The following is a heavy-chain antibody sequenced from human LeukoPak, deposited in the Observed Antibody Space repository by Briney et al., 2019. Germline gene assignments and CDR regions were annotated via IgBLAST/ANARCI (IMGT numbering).Heavy chain of an antibody. CDR3: AKYSRGYGVAYLGH. Sequence: GGSLRLSCEASGFSFGGFAMSWVRLAPGKGLEWVSIISGSGGSTFYADFVQGRFFFSRDNDKNTVHLQMNTLRADDTAIYYCAKYSRGYGVAYLGHWGQGILVTVSS. CDR2: ISGSGGST. D-gene: IGHD3-10*01. CDR1: GFSFGGFA. V-gene: IGHV3-23*01. J-gene: IGHJ4*02.